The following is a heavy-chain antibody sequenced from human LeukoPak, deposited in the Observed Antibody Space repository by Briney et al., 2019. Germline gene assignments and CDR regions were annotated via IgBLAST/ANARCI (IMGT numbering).Heavy chain of an antibody. CDR2: IYSGGST. Sequence: PGGSLRLSCAASGFTVSSNYMSWVRQAPGKGQEWVSVIYSGGSTYYADSVKGRFTISRDNSKNTLYLQMNSLRAEDTAVYYCARDLDRYGDYVGYWGQGTLVTVSS. CDR1: GFTVSSNY. V-gene: IGHV3-53*01. J-gene: IGHJ4*02. D-gene: IGHD4-17*01. CDR3: ARDLDRYGDYVGY.